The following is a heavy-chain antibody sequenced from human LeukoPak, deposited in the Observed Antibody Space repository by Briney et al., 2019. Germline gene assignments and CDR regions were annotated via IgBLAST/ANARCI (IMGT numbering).Heavy chain of an antibody. CDR3: ARDGNRIQLWTIEVSAFDI. Sequence: ASVKVSRKASGYTFTSYAMHWVRQAPGQRLGWMGWINAGNGNTKYSQKFQGRVTITRDTSASTAYMELSSLRSEDTAVYYCARDGNRIQLWTIEVSAFDIWGQGTMVTVSS. CDR2: INAGNGNT. CDR1: GYTFTSYA. D-gene: IGHD5-18*01. J-gene: IGHJ3*02. V-gene: IGHV1-3*01.